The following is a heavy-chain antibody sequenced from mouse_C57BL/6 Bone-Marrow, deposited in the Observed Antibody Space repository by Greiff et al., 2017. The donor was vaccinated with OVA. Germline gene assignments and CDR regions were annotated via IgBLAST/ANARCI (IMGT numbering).Heavy chain of an antibody. Sequence: QVQLQQSGAELVRPGTSVKMSCKASGYTFTNYWIGWVKQRPGHGLEWIGDIYPGGGCTNYNEKFKGKATLTADKSSSTAYMQFSSLTSEDAAICYSARDARQGVYAMDYWGQGTSVTVSS. D-gene: IGHD3-2*01. CDR1: GYTFTNYW. CDR2: IYPGGGCT. CDR3: ARDARQGVYAMDY. J-gene: IGHJ4*01. V-gene: IGHV1-63*01.